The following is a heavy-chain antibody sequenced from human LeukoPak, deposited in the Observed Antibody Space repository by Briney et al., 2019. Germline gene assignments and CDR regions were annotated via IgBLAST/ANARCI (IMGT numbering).Heavy chain of an antibody. D-gene: IGHD6-19*01. CDR1: GFTFSSYA. Sequence: PGGSLRRSCAASGFTFSSYAMSWVRQAPGKGLEWVSAISGSGGSTYYADSVKGRFTISRDNSKNTLYLQMNSLRVEATAVYYCAKDSSGPMRGTWGQGTLVTVSS. J-gene: IGHJ5*02. CDR2: ISGSGGST. V-gene: IGHV3-23*01. CDR3: AKDSSGPMRGT.